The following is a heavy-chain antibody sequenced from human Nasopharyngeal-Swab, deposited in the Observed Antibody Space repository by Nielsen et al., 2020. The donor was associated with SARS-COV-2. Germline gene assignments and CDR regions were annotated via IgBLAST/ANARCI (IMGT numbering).Heavy chain of an antibody. D-gene: IGHD6-6*01. J-gene: IGHJ5*02. Sequence: GRQAPGKGLEWVAVISYDGSNKYYADSVKGRFTISRDNSKNTLYLQMNSLRAEDTAVYYCARVSSSSTTNWFDPWGQGTLVTVPS. CDR3: ARVSSSSTTNWFDP. CDR2: ISYDGSNK. V-gene: IGHV3-30*03.